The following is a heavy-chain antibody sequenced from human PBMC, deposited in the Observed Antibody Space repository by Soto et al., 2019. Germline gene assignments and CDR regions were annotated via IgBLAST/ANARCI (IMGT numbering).Heavy chain of an antibody. CDR2: INGDGSST. Sequence: GGSLRLSCAASGFTFSSYAMSWVRQAPGKGLVWVSRINGDGSSTSYADTVKGRFTISRDNARNKLYLQMNSLRAEDTAVYYCVSLVERSDIAFDIWGQGTMVTVSS. J-gene: IGHJ3*02. CDR1: GFTFSSYA. CDR3: VSLVERSDIAFDI. V-gene: IGHV3-74*01. D-gene: IGHD6-6*01.